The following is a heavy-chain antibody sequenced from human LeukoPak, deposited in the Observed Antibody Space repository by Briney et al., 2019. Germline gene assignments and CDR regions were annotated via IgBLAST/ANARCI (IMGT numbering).Heavy chain of an antibody. V-gene: IGHV4-59*06. Sequence: SETLSLTCTVSGGSISSYYWNWIRQHPGKGLEWIGYIYYSGSAYYNPSLKSRLSISVDTSKNLFSLTLSSVTAADTAVYYCARTDSGGYYNPDWGQGTLVTVTS. J-gene: IGHJ4*02. CDR2: IYYSGSA. CDR1: GGSISSYY. CDR3: ARTDSGGYYNPD. D-gene: IGHD3-22*01.